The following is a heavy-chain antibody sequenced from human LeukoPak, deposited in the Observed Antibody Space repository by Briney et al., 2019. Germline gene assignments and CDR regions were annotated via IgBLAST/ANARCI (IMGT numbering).Heavy chain of an antibody. V-gene: IGHV3-23*01. CDR3: AKRSYYDILTGYFHFDY. J-gene: IGHJ4*02. CDR1: GFTFSSYA. CDR2: ISGSGGSI. D-gene: IGHD3-9*01. Sequence: GGSLRLSCAASGFTFSSYAMSWVRQAPGKGLEWVSAISGSGGSIYYADSVKGRFTISRDNSKNTLYLQMNSLRAEDTAVYYCAKRSYYDILTGYFHFDYWGQGTLVTVSS.